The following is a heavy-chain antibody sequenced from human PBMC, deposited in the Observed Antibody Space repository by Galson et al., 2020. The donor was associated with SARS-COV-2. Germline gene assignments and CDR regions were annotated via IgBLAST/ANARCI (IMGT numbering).Heavy chain of an antibody. J-gene: IGHJ2*01. D-gene: IGHD3-3*01. Sequence: SETLSLTCTVSGGSISSSSYYWGWIRQPPGKGLEWIGSIYYSGSTYYNPSLKSRVTISVDTSKNQFSLKLSSVTAADTAVYYCAGTIFASRYPDLWGRGTLVTVSS. CDR1: GGSISSSSYY. CDR2: IYYSGST. CDR3: AGTIFASRYPDL. V-gene: IGHV4-39*07.